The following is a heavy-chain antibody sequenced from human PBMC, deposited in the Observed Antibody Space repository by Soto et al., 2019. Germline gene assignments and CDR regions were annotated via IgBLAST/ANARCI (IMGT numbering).Heavy chain of an antibody. J-gene: IGHJ4*02. D-gene: IGHD3-10*01. V-gene: IGHV1-69*13. Sequence: GASVKFSCKASGGTFSSYAISWVRQAPGQGLEWMGGIIPIFGTANYAQKFQGRVTITADESTSTAYMELSSLRSEDTAVYYCARCSLGEEPVAVSLYYFDYWGQGTLVTSPQ. CDR1: GGTFSSYA. CDR3: ARCSLGEEPVAVSLYYFDY. CDR2: IIPIFGTA.